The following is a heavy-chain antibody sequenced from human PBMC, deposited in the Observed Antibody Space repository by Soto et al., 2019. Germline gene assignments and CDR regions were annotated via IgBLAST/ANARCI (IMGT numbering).Heavy chain of an antibody. J-gene: IGHJ6*02. D-gene: IGHD4-4*01. CDR2: IYYSGST. Sequence: SETLSLTCTVSGGSISSYYWSWIRQPPGKGLEWIGYIYYSGSTNYNPSLKSRVTISVDTSKDQFSLKLSSVTAADTAVYYCARDHGGDDYSNPRSRYYYYYYGMDVWGQGTTVTVSS. V-gene: IGHV4-59*01. CDR3: ARDHGGDDYSNPRSRYYYYYYGMDV. CDR1: GGSISSYY.